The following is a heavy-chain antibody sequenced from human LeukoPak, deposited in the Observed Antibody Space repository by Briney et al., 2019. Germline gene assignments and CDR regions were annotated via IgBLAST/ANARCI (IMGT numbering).Heavy chain of an antibody. CDR1: GXXXXXGGXX. D-gene: IGHD3-10*01. CDR2: IXXXXST. J-gene: IGHJ4*02. CDR3: AKGYFYASGSYCQPFDF. V-gene: IGHV4-30-2*01. Sequence: SSETLSLTCTVXGXXXXXGGXXXXXXRQPXXKXXXXXGXIXXXXSTAYNPSXXSRVTISMDRSRNHFSLKLSSVTAADTAVYYCAKGYFYASGSYCQPFDFWGQGTLVPVSS.